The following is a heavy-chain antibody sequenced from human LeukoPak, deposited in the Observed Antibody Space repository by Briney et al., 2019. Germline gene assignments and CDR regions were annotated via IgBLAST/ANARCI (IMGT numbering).Heavy chain of an antibody. D-gene: IGHD4-17*01. CDR2: IYYSGST. CDR3: ATSVTRYYFDY. J-gene: IGHJ4*02. V-gene: IGHV4-59*08. CDR1: GGSISSYY. Sequence: SETLSLTCTVSGGSISSYYWSWIRQPPGKGLEWIGYIYYSGSTYYNPSLKSRVTISVDTSKNQFSLKLSSVTAADTAVYYCATSVTRYYFDYWGQGTLVTVSS.